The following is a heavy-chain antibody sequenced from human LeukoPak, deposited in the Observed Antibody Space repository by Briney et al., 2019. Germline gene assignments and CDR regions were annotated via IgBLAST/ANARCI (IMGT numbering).Heavy chain of an antibody. D-gene: IGHD1-26*01. Sequence: TGGSLRLSCAASGFIFNTYWMYRVRHVPEKGLVWVSRIKTDGSSTSYADSVKGRFTISRDNAKNTLYLQMNSLRAEDTAVYYCTTLYSGAMDYWGQGTLVTVSS. V-gene: IGHV3-74*01. CDR3: TTLYSGAMDY. J-gene: IGHJ4*02. CDR2: IKTDGSST. CDR1: GFIFNTYW.